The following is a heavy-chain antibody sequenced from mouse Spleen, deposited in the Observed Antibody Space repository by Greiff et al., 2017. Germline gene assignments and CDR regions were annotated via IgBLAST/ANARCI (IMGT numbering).Heavy chain of an antibody. D-gene: IGHD2-3*01. CDR2: IDPETGGT. Sequence: VHLVESGAELVRPGASVTLSCKASGYTFTDYEMHWVKQTPGHGLEWIGAIDPETGGTAYNQKFKGKAILTADKSSSTAYMELRSLTSEDSAVYYCIYDPSWFAYWGQGTLVTVSA. CDR1: GYTFTDYE. V-gene: IGHV1-15*01. J-gene: IGHJ3*01. CDR3: IYDPSWFAY.